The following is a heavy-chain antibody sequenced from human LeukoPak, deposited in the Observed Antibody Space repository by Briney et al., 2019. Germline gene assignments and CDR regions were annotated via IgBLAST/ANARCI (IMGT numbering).Heavy chain of an antibody. CDR2: ISSSSSYI. CDR1: GFTFSSYS. D-gene: IGHD5-12*01. CDR3: ARAGYSGYEPFDY. V-gene: IGHV3-21*01. Sequence: GGSLRLSCSASGFTFSSYSMNWVRQAPGKGLEWVSSISSSSSYIYYADSVKGRFTISRDNAKNSLYLQMNSLRAEDTAVYYCARAGYSGYEPFDYWGQGTLVTVSS. J-gene: IGHJ4*02.